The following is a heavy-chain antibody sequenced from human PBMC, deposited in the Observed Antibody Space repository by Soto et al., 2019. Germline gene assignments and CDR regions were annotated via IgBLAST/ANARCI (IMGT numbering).Heavy chain of an antibody. V-gene: IGHV1-3*01. CDR2: INAGNGNT. Sequence: ASVKVSCKASGYTFTSYAVHWVRQAPGQRLEWMGWINAGNGNTKYSQKFQGRVTITRDTSASTAYMELSSLRSEDTAVYYCARDRSSSSYWFDPWGQGTLVTVSS. J-gene: IGHJ5*02. CDR3: ARDRSSSSYWFDP. CDR1: GYTFTSYA. D-gene: IGHD6-6*01.